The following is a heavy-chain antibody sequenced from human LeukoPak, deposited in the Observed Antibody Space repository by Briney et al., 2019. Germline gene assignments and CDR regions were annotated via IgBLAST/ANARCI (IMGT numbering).Heavy chain of an antibody. CDR2: IYHSGST. Sequence: SETLSLTCAVSGYSISSDYYWGWIRQPPGKGLEWIGIIYHSGSTYYNPSLKSRVTISVDTSKNQFSLKLSSVTAADTAVYYCARRENALDYGDPGAFDYWGQGTLVTVSS. J-gene: IGHJ4*02. CDR1: GYSISSDYY. D-gene: IGHD4-17*01. CDR3: ARRENALDYGDPGAFDY. V-gene: IGHV4-38-2*01.